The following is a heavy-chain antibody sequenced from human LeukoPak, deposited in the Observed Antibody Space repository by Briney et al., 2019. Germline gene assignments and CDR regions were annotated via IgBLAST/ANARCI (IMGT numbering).Heavy chain of an antibody. Sequence: GGSLRLSCAASGFTFSSHEMNWVRQAPGKGLEWVSAISGSGGSTYRADSVKGQFTISRDNSKNTLYLQMNSLRAEDTAVYYCAKDFYYDSNHFDYWGQGTLVTVSS. CDR1: GFTFSSHE. J-gene: IGHJ4*02. CDR2: ISGSGGST. CDR3: AKDFYYDSNHFDY. V-gene: IGHV3-23*01. D-gene: IGHD3-22*01.